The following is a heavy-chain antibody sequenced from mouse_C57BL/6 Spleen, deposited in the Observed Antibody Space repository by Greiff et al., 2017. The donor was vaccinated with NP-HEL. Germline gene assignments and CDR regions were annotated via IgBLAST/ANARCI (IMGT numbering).Heavy chain of an antibody. CDR3: ARLFGYDYFDY. D-gene: IGHD2-2*01. J-gene: IGHJ2*01. Sequence: QVQLQQPGAELVKPGASVKLSCKASGYTFTSYWMHWVKQRPGQGLEWIGMIHPNSGSTNYNEKFKSKATLTVDKSSSTAYMQLSSLTSEDSAVYYCARLFGYDYFDYWGQGTTRTVSS. V-gene: IGHV1-64*01. CDR1: GYTFTSYW. CDR2: IHPNSGST.